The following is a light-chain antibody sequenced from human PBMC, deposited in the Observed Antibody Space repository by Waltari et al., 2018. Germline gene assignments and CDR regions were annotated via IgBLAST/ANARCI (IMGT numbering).Light chain of an antibody. CDR2: RAS. CDR1: NIGSKN. CDR3: QVWDSSTGNV. J-gene: IGLJ1*01. V-gene: IGLV3-9*01. Sequence: SYELTQPLSVSVALGQTARITCGGNNIGSKNVHWYQQKPGQAPVLVSYRASNRPSGIPERFSGSTAGNAATLTISRAQAGDEADYYCQVWDSSTGNVFGTGTKVTVL.